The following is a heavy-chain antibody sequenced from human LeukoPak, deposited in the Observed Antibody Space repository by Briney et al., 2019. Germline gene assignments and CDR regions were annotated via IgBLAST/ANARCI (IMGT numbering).Heavy chain of an antibody. CDR2: INPNSGGT. CDR3: ARDHEPTGAYYYYMDV. Sequence: ASVKVSCKASGYTFTGYYMHWVRQAPGQGLEWMGWINPNSGGTNYAQKFQGRVTMTRDMSISTAYMELSRLRSDDTAVYYCARDHEPTGAYYYYMDVWGKGTTVTISS. CDR1: GYTFTGYY. D-gene: IGHD4-17*01. J-gene: IGHJ6*03. V-gene: IGHV1-2*02.